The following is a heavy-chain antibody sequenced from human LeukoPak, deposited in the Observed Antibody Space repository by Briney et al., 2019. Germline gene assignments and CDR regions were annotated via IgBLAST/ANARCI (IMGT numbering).Heavy chain of an antibody. V-gene: IGHV4-59*01. Sequence: SETLSLTCTVSGGSISSYYWSWIRQPPGKGLEWIGYIYYSGSTNYNPSLKSRVTISIDTSKNQFSLNLSSVTAADTAVYCCARLVVVPSAKGKYYYMDVWGKGTTGTVSS. CDR2: IYYSGST. CDR1: GGSISSYY. D-gene: IGHD2-2*01. CDR3: ARLVVVPSAKGKYYYMDV. J-gene: IGHJ6*03.